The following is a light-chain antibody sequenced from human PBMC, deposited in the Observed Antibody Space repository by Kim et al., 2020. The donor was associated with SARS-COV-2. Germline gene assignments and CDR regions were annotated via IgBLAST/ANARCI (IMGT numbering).Light chain of an antibody. J-gene: IGKJ1*01. CDR1: QSISNW. Sequence: SASVGDRVTITCRASQSISNWLAWYQQKPGKAPNLLIYKASSLESGVPSRFSGSGSGTEFTLTISSLQPDDFATYYCQQYNSYWTFGQGTKVEIK. CDR3: QQYNSYWT. V-gene: IGKV1-5*03. CDR2: KAS.